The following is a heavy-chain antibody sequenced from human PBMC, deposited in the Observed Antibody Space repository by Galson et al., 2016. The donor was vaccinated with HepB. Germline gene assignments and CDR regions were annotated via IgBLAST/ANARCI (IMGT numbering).Heavy chain of an antibody. V-gene: IGHV3-23*01. CDR1: GFTFSSYA. J-gene: IGHJ5*02. CDR3: AKEMVRGVFTINWFGT. D-gene: IGHD3-10*01. Sequence: SLRLSCAASGFTFSSYAMSWVRQAPGKGLEWVSGLSGSGGSTYYADPVRGRFTISRDNSKNTLYLQMNSLRAEDTAVYFCAKEMVRGVFTINWFGTWGQGTQVSVSS. CDR2: LSGSGGST.